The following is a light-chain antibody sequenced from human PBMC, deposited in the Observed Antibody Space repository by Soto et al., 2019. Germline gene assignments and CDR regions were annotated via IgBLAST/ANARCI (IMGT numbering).Light chain of an antibody. CDR3: SSYTSSSTRV. V-gene: IGLV2-14*01. Sequence: QSVLTQAPSVSAPPGHSMTISRTGKSSDVSGYHYVSWYQPHPGKAPNLMIYHVSNRPSGVSNRFSGSKSGYTASLTISGLQAEDEADYYCSSYTSSSTRVFGTGTKFTVL. J-gene: IGLJ1*01. CDR1: SSDVSGYHY. CDR2: HVS.